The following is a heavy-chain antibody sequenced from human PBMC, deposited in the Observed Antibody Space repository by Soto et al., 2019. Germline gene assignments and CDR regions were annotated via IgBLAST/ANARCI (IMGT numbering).Heavy chain of an antibody. V-gene: IGHV3-15*07. CDR3: FAEREFGF. D-gene: IGHD1-26*01. J-gene: IGHJ4*02. Sequence: PGGSLRLSCVASGFTFTNAWMNWVRQAPGKGLEWVGRIISRPDGVTTDYAAPVKGRFTISRDDSNNMLFLQMNSLKTEDTAVYFCFAEREFGFWGQGTLVTVSS. CDR1: GFTFTNAW. CDR2: IISRPDGVTT.